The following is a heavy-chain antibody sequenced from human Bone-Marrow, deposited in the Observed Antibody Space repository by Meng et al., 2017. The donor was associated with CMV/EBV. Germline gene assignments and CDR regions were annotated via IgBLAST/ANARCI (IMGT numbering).Heavy chain of an antibody. D-gene: IGHD3-3*01. V-gene: IGHV1-2*02. CDR1: GYTFTGYY. CDR2: INPNSGGT. CDR3: ARDEGPHYRLWRGYFGKAGTNWFDP. J-gene: IGHJ5*02. Sequence: ASVKVSCKASGYTFTGYYMNWVRQAPGQGLEWMGWINPNSGGTNYAQKFQGRVTMTRDTSISTAYMELSRLRPDDTAVYYCARDEGPHYRLWRGYFGKAGTNWFDPWGQGALVTVYS.